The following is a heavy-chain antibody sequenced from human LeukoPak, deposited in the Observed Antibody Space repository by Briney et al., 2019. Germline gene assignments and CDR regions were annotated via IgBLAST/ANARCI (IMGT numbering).Heavy chain of an antibody. Sequence: PGRSLRLSCAASGFTFSSYAMHWVRQAPGKGLEWVVVISYDGSNKYYADSVKGRFTISRDNSKNTLYLQMNSLRAEDTAVYYCARAITMIVVVIGYWGQGTLVTVSS. D-gene: IGHD3-22*01. CDR3: ARAITMIVVVIGY. J-gene: IGHJ4*02. V-gene: IGHV3-30*01. CDR1: GFTFSSYA. CDR2: ISYDGSNK.